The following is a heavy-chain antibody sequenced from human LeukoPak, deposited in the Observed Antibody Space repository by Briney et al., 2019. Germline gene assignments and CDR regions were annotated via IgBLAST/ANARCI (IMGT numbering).Heavy chain of an antibody. Sequence: GGSLRLSSAASGFTFSSYGMQWVRQAPGKGLEWVAVISYDGSNKYYADSVKGRFTISRDNSKNTRYLQMNSLRAEDTAVYYCAKVGTMHGPDYWGQGTLVTVSS. V-gene: IGHV3-30*18. J-gene: IGHJ4*02. CDR2: ISYDGSNK. D-gene: IGHD3-10*01. CDR3: AKVGTMHGPDY. CDR1: GFTFSSYG.